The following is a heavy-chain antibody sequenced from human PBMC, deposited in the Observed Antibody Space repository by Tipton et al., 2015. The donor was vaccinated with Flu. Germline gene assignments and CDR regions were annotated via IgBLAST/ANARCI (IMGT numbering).Heavy chain of an antibody. Sequence: SLRLSCAASGFTFSSYAMHWVRQAPGKGLEWVSGISWNSGSIGYADSVKGRFAISRDNAKNSLYLQMNSLRAEDTALYYCAKDRSSSWYGGFDYWGQGTLVTVSS. J-gene: IGHJ4*02. V-gene: IGHV3-9*01. CDR2: ISWNSGSI. CDR3: AKDRSSSWYGGFDY. D-gene: IGHD6-13*01. CDR1: GFTFSSYA.